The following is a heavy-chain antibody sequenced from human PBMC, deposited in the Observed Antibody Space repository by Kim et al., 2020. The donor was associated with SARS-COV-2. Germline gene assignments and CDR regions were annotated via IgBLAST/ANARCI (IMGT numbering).Heavy chain of an antibody. CDR2: ITGGGGSS. CDR3: VKGMTGYFDSSGGAFDI. V-gene: IGHV3-23*02. D-gene: IGHD3-9*01. Sequence: GGSLRLSCAVSGFTFSSYAMFWVRQTPGGRLEWVSSITGGGGSSYHRDSVRGRFTISRDNSKKMVYLQMNRLNAEDTGTYFCVKGMTGYFDSSGGAFDIWGQGTVVTVSS. J-gene: IGHJ3*02. CDR1: GFTFSSYA.